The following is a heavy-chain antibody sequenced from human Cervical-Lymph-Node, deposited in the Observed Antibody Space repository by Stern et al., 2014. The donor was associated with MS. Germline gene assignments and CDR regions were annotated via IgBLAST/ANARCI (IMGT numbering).Heavy chain of an antibody. CDR1: GYTFTGYY. CDR3: ASDSIAAADYYFDY. D-gene: IGHD6-13*01. CDR2: INPNSGGT. Sequence: QLVESGAEVKKPGASVKVSCKASGYTFTGYYMPWVRQVPGQGLEWMGRINPNSGGTNYAQKCQGRVTMTRDTSISTAYMELSRLRSDDAAVYYCASDSIAAADYYFDYWGQGTLVTVSS. J-gene: IGHJ4*02. V-gene: IGHV1-2*06.